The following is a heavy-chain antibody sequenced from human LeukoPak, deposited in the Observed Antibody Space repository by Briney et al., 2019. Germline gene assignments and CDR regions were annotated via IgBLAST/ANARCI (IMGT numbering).Heavy chain of an antibody. CDR3: AREMYYYDSSGEKSGAFDI. D-gene: IGHD3-22*01. V-gene: IGHV1-2*02. Sequence: ASVKVSCKASGGTFSSYAISWVRQAPGQGLEWMGWINPNSGGTNYAQKFQGRVTMTRDTSISTAYMELSRLRSDDTAVYYCAREMYYYDSSGEKSGAFDIWGQGTMVTVSS. CDR1: GGTFSSYA. CDR2: INPNSGGT. J-gene: IGHJ3*02.